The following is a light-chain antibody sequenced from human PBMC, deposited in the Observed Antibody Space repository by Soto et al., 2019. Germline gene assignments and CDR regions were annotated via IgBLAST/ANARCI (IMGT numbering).Light chain of an antibody. J-gene: IGLJ1*01. CDR2: RND. CDR1: SSNIGTNY. CDR3: QSYDNSLSGNYV. Sequence: QSVLTQPPSASATPGQRVTISCSGSSSNIGTNYVYWYQHLPGTAPKLLIYRNDQRPSGVPDRFSGSMSGTAASLAIGGLRAEDEADYYCQSYDNSLSGNYVFGTGTKLTVL. V-gene: IGLV1-47*01.